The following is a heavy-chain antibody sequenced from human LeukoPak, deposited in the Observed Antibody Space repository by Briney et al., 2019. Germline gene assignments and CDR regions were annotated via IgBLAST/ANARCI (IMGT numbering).Heavy chain of an antibody. CDR3: AKSSDAMATGGDDAFDI. J-gene: IGHJ3*02. D-gene: IGHD5-24*01. CDR2: ISGSGGST. V-gene: IGHV3-23*01. Sequence: PGGSLRLSCAASGFTFSSYAMSWVRQAPGKGLEWVSAISGSGGSTYYADSVKGRFTISRDNSKNTLYLQMNSLRAEDTAVYYCAKSSDAMATGGDDAFDIWGQGTMVTVS. CDR1: GFTFSSYA.